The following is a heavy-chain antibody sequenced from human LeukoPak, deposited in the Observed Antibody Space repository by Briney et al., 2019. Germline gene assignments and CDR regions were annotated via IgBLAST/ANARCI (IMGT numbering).Heavy chain of an antibody. CDR3: AKDPWVSSASRWFDP. CDR2: IYRGGST. Sequence: GGSLRLSCAASGFTVCSNYMSCVRQAPGGGREWVSVIYRGGSTYYADPVKGRFTISRDNSKKMMYFQMNSLGAEDRAVFYCAKDPWVSSASRWFDPWGQATLVTVSS. V-gene: IGHV3-66*02. CDR1: GFTVCSNY. J-gene: IGHJ5*02. D-gene: IGHD6-6*01.